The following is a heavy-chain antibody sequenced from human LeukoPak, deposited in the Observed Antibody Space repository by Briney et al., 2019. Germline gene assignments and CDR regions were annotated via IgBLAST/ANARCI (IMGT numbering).Heavy chain of an antibody. CDR3: ARDSFSDYYYYMDV. D-gene: IGHD3-3*02. V-gene: IGHV3-48*03. CDR1: GFAFSTYE. CDR2: ISRGGNFI. Sequence: SGGSLRLSCAASGFAFSTYEMHWVRQAPGKGLEWVSYISRGGNFIYYADPVKGRFTISRDDAKNSLFLQMNSLRGEDTAVYYCARDSFSDYYYYMDVWGKGTTVTVSS. J-gene: IGHJ6*03.